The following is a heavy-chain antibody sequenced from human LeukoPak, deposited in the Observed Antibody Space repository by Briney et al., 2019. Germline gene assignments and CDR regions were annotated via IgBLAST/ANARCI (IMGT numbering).Heavy chain of an antibody. V-gene: IGHV3-48*04. J-gene: IGHJ4*02. CDR2: ISGSGKTT. Sequence: GGSLRLSCAASGFTFSSYAMSWVRQAPGKGLEWVSTISGSGKTTYYADSVKGRFTISRDNAKNSLYLQMNSLRAEDTAVYYCARENGGTDYWGQGTLVTVSS. D-gene: IGHD4-23*01. CDR3: ARENGGTDY. CDR1: GFTFSSYA.